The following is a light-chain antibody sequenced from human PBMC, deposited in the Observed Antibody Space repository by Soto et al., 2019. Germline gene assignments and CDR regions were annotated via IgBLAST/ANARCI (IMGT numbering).Light chain of an antibody. CDR3: QQYGSAPPT. J-gene: IGKJ2*01. Sequence: EIVLTQSPGTLSLSPGERATLSCRASQSVSSNYLPSYQQTTGQAPRLLIYGASSMATSIPDRFRGSGSGTDFTLTISRLEPEDFAVYYGQQYGSAPPTFGQGTKLEIK. V-gene: IGKV3-20*01. CDR2: GAS. CDR1: QSVSSNY.